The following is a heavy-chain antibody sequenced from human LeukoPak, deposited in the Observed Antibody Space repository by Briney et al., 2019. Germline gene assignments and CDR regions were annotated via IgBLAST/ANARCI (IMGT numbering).Heavy chain of an antibody. CDR3: ARSRLDGYDSGGYLYYFDY. CDR1: GYTFTGYC. Sequence: ASVKVSCKASGYTFTGYCVHWVRQAPGQGLEWMGRINPNTDITSYAQKFQGRVTVTRDTSINTAYMELSSLRSDDTAVYYCARSRLDGYDSGGYLYYFDYWGQGTLVTVSS. CDR2: INPNTDIT. D-gene: IGHD3-22*01. J-gene: IGHJ4*02. V-gene: IGHV1-2*06.